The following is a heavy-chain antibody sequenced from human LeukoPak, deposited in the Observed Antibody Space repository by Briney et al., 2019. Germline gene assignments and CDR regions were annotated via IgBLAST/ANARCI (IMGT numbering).Heavy chain of an antibody. CDR1: GGSISSGDYY. V-gene: IGHV4-30-4*01. Sequence: SETLSLTCTVSGGSISSGDYYWSWIRQPPGKGLEWIGYIYYSGSTYYNPSPKSRVTISVDTSKNQFSLKLSSVTAAGTAVYYCARVGSPPTYYDFWSGYSEPFDPWGQGTLVTVSS. CDR2: IYYSGST. J-gene: IGHJ5*02. D-gene: IGHD3-3*01. CDR3: ARVGSPPTYYDFWSGYSEPFDP.